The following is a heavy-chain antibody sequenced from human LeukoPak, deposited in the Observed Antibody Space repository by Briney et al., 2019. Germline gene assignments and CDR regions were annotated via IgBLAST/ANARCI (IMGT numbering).Heavy chain of an antibody. CDR1: GFTFSTYS. Sequence: GGSLRLSCAASGFTFSTYSMNWVRQAPGKGLEWVSYIRSTSSHIDYADSVKGRFTISRDNAKNSVYLQMNSLRVEDTAVYYCARNNIFLDYWGQGILVTVSP. J-gene: IGHJ4*02. D-gene: IGHD3-9*01. CDR3: ARNNIFLDY. CDR2: IRSTSSHI. V-gene: IGHV3-21*01.